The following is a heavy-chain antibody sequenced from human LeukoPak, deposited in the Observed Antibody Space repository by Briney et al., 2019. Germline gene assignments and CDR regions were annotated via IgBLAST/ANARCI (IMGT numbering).Heavy chain of an antibody. D-gene: IGHD1-1*01. CDR2: IYYSGST. V-gene: IGHV4-61*08. CDR1: GGSISSGGYY. CDR3: TRVEVHGQSDY. Sequence: PSETLSLTCTVSGGSISSGGYYWSWIRQHPGKGLEWIGYIYYSGSTKYNPSLNSRVTISVDTSKNQFSLELRSVTAADTAVYYCTRVEVHGQSDYWGQGTLVTVSS. J-gene: IGHJ4*02.